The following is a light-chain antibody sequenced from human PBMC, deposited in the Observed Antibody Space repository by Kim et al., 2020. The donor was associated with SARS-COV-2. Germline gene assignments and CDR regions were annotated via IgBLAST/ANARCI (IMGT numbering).Light chain of an antibody. Sequence: QPASISCRATQRLAHMDGNTYLSWFHQRPGQPPRRLIYKFSERESGVPDRFSGSGSGTDFPLKITRVEAEDVGVYYCLQGTYWPTFGQGTKVDIK. J-gene: IGKJ1*01. CDR1: QRLAHMDGNTY. CDR3: LQGTYWPT. CDR2: KFS. V-gene: IGKV2-30*02.